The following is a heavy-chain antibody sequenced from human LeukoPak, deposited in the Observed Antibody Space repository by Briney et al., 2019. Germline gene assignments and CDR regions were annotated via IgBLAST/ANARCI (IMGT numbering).Heavy chain of an antibody. CDR2: IDPSDSYT. D-gene: IGHD6-13*01. CDR1: GYSFTSYW. J-gene: IGHJ5*02. CDR3: ARHRSIQQQLVIFYGGDWFDP. V-gene: IGHV5-10-1*01. Sequence: KAGESLKISCKGSGYSFTSYWISWVRQMPGKGLEWMGRIDPSDSYTNYSPSFQGHVTISADKSISTAYLQWSSLKASDTAMYYCARHRSIQQQLVIFYGGDWFDPWGQGTLVTVSS.